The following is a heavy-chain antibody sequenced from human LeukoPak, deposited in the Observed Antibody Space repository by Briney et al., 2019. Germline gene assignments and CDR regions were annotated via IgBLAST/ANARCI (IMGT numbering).Heavy chain of an antibody. Sequence: GGSLRLSCAASGFTFSSYDMHWVRQAPGKGLEWVAFIRYDGSNKYYADSVKGRFTISRDNSKNTLYLQMNSLRAEDTAVYYCAKSPVAYYYDSSGYGYWGQGTLVTVSS. CDR3: AKSPVAYYYDSSGYGY. J-gene: IGHJ4*02. CDR1: GFTFSSYD. CDR2: IRYDGSNK. D-gene: IGHD3-22*01. V-gene: IGHV3-30*02.